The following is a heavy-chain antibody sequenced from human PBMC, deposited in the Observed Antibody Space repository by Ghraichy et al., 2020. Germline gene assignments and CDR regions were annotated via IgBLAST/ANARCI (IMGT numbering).Heavy chain of an antibody. CDR1: GYTFTSYV. CDR2: SNRGNGNT. Sequence: ASVKVSCKASGYTFTSYVMHWVRQARGQRLEWMGWSNRGNGNTKYSQQFQGRVTITRDTSASTAYMELSSLTSEDMAVYYCARDSGTYGLDVWGQGTTVTVSS. CDR3: ARDSGTYGLDV. D-gene: IGHD1-26*01. V-gene: IGHV1-3*02. J-gene: IGHJ6*02.